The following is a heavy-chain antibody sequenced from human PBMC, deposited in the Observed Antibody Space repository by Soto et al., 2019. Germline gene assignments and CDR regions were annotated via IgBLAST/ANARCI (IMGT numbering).Heavy chain of an antibody. CDR3: ARDLKVRGFSFSNYGMDV. CDR2: IWYDGSNK. Sequence: QVQLVESGGGVVQPGRSLRLSCAASGFTFSSYGMHWVRQAPGKGLEWVAVIWYDGSNKYYADSVKGRFTISRDNSKNTLYLQMNSLRAEDTAVYYCARDLKVRGFSFSNYGMDVWGQGTTVTVSS. V-gene: IGHV3-33*01. J-gene: IGHJ6*02. CDR1: GFTFSSYG. D-gene: IGHD3-10*01.